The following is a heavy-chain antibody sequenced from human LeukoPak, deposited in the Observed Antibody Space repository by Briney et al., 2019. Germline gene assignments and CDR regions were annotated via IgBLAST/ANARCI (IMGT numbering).Heavy chain of an antibody. CDR1: GGTFSSYA. D-gene: IGHD2-2*01. V-gene: IGHV1-69*06. CDR3: ARDRICSSTSCYEVRLGYYMDV. CDR2: IIPIFGTA. J-gene: IGHJ6*03. Sequence: SVKVSCKASGGTFSSYAISWVRQAPGQGLEWMGGIIPIFGTANYAQKFQGRVTITADKSTSTAYMELSSLRSEDTAVYHCARDRICSSTSCYEVRLGYYMDVWGKGTTVTVSS.